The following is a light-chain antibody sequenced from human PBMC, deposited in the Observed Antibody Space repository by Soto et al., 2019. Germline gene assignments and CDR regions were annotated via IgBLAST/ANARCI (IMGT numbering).Light chain of an antibody. CDR1: SRDVGGYNY. CDR3: SSYTTTGTTVV. J-gene: IGLJ2*01. Sequence: QSALTQPASVSGSPGQSITISCTGTSRDVGGYNYVSWHQQHPGKAPKVIITEVSNRPSGVSNRFSGSKSGNTASLTISGLQAEDEADYYCSSYTTTGTTVVFGGGTKLTVL. CDR2: EVS. V-gene: IGLV2-14*01.